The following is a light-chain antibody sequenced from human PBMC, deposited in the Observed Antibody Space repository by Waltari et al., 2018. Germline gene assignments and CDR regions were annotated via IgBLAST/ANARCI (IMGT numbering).Light chain of an antibody. CDR3: QQYCSSPPT. J-gene: IGKJ2*01. V-gene: IGKV1-39*01. CDR2: GAS. Sequence: DIQMTQSPSSLSASLGDRVTITCRASQSVLTYLNWYQQKPGKAPERLFYGASSLQSGVPDRFSGSGSGTDFTLTINSLQAEDVAVYYCQQYCSSPPTFGQGTQLEIK. CDR1: QSVLTY.